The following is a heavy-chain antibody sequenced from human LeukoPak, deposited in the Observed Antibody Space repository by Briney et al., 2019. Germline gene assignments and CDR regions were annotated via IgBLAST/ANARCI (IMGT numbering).Heavy chain of an antibody. V-gene: IGHV4-34*01. J-gene: IGHJ4*02. CDR1: GGSFSGYY. Sequence: KSSETLSLTCAVYGGSFSGYYWSWIRQPPGKGLEWIGEINHSGSTNYNPSLKSRVTISVDTSKNQFSLKLSSVTAADTAVYYCARVVGAVYWGQGTLVTVSS. CDR2: INHSGST. CDR3: ARVVGAVY.